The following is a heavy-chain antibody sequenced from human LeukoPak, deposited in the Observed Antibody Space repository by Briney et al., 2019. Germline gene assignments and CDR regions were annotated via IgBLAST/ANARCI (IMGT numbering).Heavy chain of an antibody. CDR2: IDSSRSTI. CDR1: GFSFSSYS. D-gene: IGHD6-19*01. Sequence: GGSLRLSCVASGFSFSSYSMNWVRQAPGKGLEWVSFIDSSRSTIFYADSVKGRFTISRDNAENSLSLQMNSLRADDTATYYCVGGSGWLFDYWGQGTLVTVSS. V-gene: IGHV3-48*04. CDR3: VGGSGWLFDY. J-gene: IGHJ4*02.